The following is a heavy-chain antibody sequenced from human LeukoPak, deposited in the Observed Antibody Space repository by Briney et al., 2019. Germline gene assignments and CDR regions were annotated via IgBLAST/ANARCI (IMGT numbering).Heavy chain of an antibody. Sequence: PSETLSLTCTVSGYSISTAYYWGWIRQPPGKGLEWIGSLYHSGSTYYNPSLKSRVTTSLDTSKNRFSLKLASVTAADTAVYYRARELHSGSYYFDYWGQGTLVTVST. CDR3: ARELHSGSYYFDY. J-gene: IGHJ4*02. V-gene: IGHV4-38-2*02. D-gene: IGHD1-26*01. CDR2: LYHSGST. CDR1: GYSISTAYY.